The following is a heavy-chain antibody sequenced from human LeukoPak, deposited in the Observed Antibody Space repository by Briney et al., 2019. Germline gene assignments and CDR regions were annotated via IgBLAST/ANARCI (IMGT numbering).Heavy chain of an antibody. J-gene: IGHJ5*02. CDR1: GYTFTSYG. CDR2: ISAYNGNT. V-gene: IGHV1-18*01. CDR3: ARDLRLISEIAVANGYNWFDP. D-gene: IGHD6-19*01. Sequence: ASVKVSCKASGYTFTSYGISWVRQAPGQGLEWMGWISAYNGNTNYAQKLQGRVTMTTDTSTSTAYMELRSLRSDDTAVYYCARDLRLISEIAVANGYNWFDPWGQGTLVTVSS.